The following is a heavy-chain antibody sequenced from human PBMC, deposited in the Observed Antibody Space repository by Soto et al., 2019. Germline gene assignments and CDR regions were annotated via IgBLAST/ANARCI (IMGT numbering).Heavy chain of an antibody. CDR2: IKQDGSAK. Sequence: GGSLRLSCAASGFTFSSYWMTWVRQAPGKGLEWVANIKQDGSAKYYVNSVKGRFTISRDNAKNSLYLQMNSLRAEDTAVYYCASWLKTSGWYVLLEGSFDYWGQGTLVTVSS. CDR1: GFTFSSYW. J-gene: IGHJ4*02. D-gene: IGHD6-19*01. V-gene: IGHV3-7*01. CDR3: ASWLKTSGWYVLLEGSFDY.